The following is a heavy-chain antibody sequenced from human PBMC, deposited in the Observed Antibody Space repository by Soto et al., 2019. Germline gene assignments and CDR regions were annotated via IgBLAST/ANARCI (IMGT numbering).Heavy chain of an antibody. D-gene: IGHD6-13*01. CDR1: GFTFTRHW. CDR2: IDGDGSSL. Sequence: EVQLVESGGGLVQPGGSLSLSCAASGFTFTRHWMHWVRQVPGKGPVWVSRIDGDGSSLDYADSVKGRVTISRDNAKNTLYLQMDSMRVADTAVYYLGREIIARLGGIRCFDTWGQVTLVTVSS. V-gene: IGHV3-74*01. J-gene: IGHJ5*02. CDR3: GREIIARLGGIRCFDT.